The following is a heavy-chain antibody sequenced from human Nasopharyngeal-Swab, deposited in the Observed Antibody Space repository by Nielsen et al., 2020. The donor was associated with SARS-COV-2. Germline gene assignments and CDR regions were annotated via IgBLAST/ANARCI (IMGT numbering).Heavy chain of an antibody. CDR3: ARPTSVAQRAQAY. V-gene: IGHV3-48*02. CDR2: INSSSSSI. D-gene: IGHD4-23*01. Sequence: GESLKISCAASGFTFSSYNMNWVRRAPGRGLEWIAYINSSSSSIYYAESVKGRFTISRDNARNTLFLQMNSLRDEDTAVYYCARPTSVAQRAQAYWGQGTLVTVSS. CDR1: GFTFSSYN. J-gene: IGHJ4*02.